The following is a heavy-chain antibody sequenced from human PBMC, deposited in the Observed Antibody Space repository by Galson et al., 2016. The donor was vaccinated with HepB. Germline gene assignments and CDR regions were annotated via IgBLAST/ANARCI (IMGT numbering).Heavy chain of an antibody. J-gene: IGHJ6*03. D-gene: IGHD1-14*01. CDR3: ARVRRAIGRLTNYYYYMDV. CDR1: GDPHTSFG. V-gene: IGHV1-69*13. Sequence: SVKVSCKASGDPHTSFGFAWVRQAPGQGLEWMGGIIPLFGTPNYAENVQDRISITADESRTTSYLEVTSLTSEDTAVYYCARVRRAIGRLTNYYYYMDVWGNGTTVTVSS. CDR2: IIPLFGTP.